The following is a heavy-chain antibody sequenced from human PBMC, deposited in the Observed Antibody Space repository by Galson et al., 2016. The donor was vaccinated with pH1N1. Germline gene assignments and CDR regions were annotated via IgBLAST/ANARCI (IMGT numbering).Heavy chain of an antibody. CDR2: ICYTGSSYTGST. V-gene: IGHV4-30-4*08. CDR3: ARVKAGWDLDFFDF. J-gene: IGHJ4*02. D-gene: IGHD1-26*01. CDR1: GASVRHSQYYC. Sequence: TLSLTCTVSGASVRHSQYYCWSWVRQPPGKGLEWLGYICYTGSSYTGSTYYNPSLKSRISVAVETSKNQFSLKLNSVTAADTAMYVCARVKAGWDLDFFDFWGQGSLVTVSS.